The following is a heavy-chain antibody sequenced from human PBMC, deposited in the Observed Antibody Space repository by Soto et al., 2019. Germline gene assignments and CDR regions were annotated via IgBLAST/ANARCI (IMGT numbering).Heavy chain of an antibody. J-gene: IGHJ4*02. D-gene: IGHD3-3*02. CDR2: IHNSGIT. CDR1: GDSISSYY. Sequence: PSETLSLTCTVSGDSISSYYWTWTRQPPGKGLEWIAYIHNSGITNYNPSLRSRVTLSVDSSKNQFSLNLSSVTAADTAVYYCARHAPGGRHYYFDYWGQGPLVTVSS. V-gene: IGHV4-59*08. CDR3: ARHAPGGRHYYFDY.